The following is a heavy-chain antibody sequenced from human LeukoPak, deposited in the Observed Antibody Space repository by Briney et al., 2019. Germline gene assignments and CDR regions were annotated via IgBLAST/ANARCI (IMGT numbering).Heavy chain of an antibody. D-gene: IGHD3-10*01. CDR3: AREVLLWFGELLPKTHDAFDI. J-gene: IGHJ3*02. V-gene: IGHV3-23*01. CDR1: GFTFSSYG. CDR2: ISGSGGST. Sequence: PGGSLRLSCAASGFTFSSYGMSWVRQAPGKGLEWVSAISGSGGSTYYADSVKGRFTISRDNSKNTLYLQMNSLRAEDTAVYYCAREVLLWFGELLPKTHDAFDIWGQGTMVTVSS.